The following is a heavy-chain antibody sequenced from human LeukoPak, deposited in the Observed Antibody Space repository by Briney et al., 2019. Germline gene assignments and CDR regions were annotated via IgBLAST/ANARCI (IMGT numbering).Heavy chain of an antibody. V-gene: IGHV3-30*04. D-gene: IGHD3-16*01. Sequence: GGSLRLSCAASQFSFSDYAMHWVRQAPDKGLEWVAVISDDGTIKIYRDSVKGRFTISRDNSKNTLYLEMNSLRAEDTALYYCARDFVGGSPAYFDFCGQGTLVTVSS. J-gene: IGHJ4*02. CDR1: QFSFSDYA. CDR2: ISDDGTIK. CDR3: ARDFVGGSPAYFDF.